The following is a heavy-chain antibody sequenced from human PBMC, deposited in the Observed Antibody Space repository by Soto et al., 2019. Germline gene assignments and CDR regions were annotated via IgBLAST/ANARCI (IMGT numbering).Heavy chain of an antibody. Sequence: AISYDGSNKYYADSVKGRFTISRDNSKNTLYLQMNSLRAEDTAVYYCAGGRSLDYYGMDVWGQGTTVTVSS. J-gene: IGHJ6*02. V-gene: IGHV3-30-3*01. CDR3: AGGRSLDYYGMDV. D-gene: IGHD3-16*01. CDR2: ISYDGSNK.